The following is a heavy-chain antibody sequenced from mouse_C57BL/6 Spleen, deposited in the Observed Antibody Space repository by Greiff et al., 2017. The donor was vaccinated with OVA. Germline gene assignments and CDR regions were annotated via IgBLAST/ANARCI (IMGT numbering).Heavy chain of an antibody. CDR2: INYDGSST. CDR3: ARGYDYELDAMDY. Sequence: EVHLVESEGGLVQPGSSMKLSCTASGFTFSDYYMAWVRQVPEKGLEWVANINYDGSSTYYLDSLKSRFIISRDNAKNILYLQMSSLKSEDTATYYCARGYDYELDAMDYWGQGTSVTVSS. V-gene: IGHV5-16*01. CDR1: GFTFSDYY. J-gene: IGHJ4*01. D-gene: IGHD2-4*01.